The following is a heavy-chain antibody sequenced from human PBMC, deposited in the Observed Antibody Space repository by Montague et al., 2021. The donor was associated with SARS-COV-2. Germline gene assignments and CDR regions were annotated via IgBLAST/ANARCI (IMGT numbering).Heavy chain of an antibody. J-gene: IGHJ6*03. CDR3: ARASLVRGVIMTRVRYSYYMDV. CDR2: MNPNSGNT. V-gene: IGHV1-8*01. CDR1: GYTFTSYD. Sequence: SVKVSFKASGYTFTSYDINWVRQAAGQGLEWMGWMNPNSGNTGYAQKLQGRVTMTRDTSMNTAYMELSSLRSEDTAVYYCARASLVRGVIMTRVRYSYYMDVWGKGTSVTVS. D-gene: IGHD3-10*01.